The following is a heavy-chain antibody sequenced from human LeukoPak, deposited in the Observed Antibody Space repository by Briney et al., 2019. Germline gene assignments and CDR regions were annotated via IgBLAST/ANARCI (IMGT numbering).Heavy chain of an antibody. Sequence: SETLSLTCVVSGGSLSTHHWSWIRQSPGRGLEWIGYISDSGSTNYNPSLKSRVTISVDTSKNQFSLMLSSVTAADTAVYYCARSELDYWGQGTLVTVSS. V-gene: IGHV4-59*11. CDR1: GGSLSTHH. J-gene: IGHJ4*02. CDR3: ARSELDY. CDR2: ISDSGST.